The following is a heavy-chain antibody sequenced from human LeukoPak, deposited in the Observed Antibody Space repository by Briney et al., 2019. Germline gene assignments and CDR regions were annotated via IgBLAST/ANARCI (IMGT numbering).Heavy chain of an antibody. CDR1: GGSITSGRYY. Sequence: SETLSLTCSVSGGSITSGRYYWTWTRQPAGKGLEWIGRLYTNDNTNYDPSLESRVSISVDTSKSQFYLQLTSVTAADTAVYFCARGVVTDDYYMDVWGKGITVIASS. D-gene: IGHD2-21*02. CDR3: ARGVVTDDYYMDV. J-gene: IGHJ6*03. V-gene: IGHV4-61*02. CDR2: LYTNDNT.